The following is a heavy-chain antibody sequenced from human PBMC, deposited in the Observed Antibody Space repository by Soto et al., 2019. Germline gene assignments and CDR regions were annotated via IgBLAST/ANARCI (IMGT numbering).Heavy chain of an antibody. J-gene: IGHJ4*02. D-gene: IGHD3-9*01. CDR3: ARLLPTDILTGPSILDY. Sequence: SETLSLTCTVSGGSITSYYWSWIRQPPGKGLEWIGYIFYSGSTNYNPSLKSRPTISLDTSKNQFSLKLSSVTAADTAVYYCARLLPTDILTGPSILDYWGQGTLVTVSS. CDR1: GGSITSYY. V-gene: IGHV4-59*08. CDR2: IFYSGST.